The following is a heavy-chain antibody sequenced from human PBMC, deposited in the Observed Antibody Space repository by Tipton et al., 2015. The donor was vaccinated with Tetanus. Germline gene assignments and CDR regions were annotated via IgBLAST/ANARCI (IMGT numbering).Heavy chain of an antibody. CDR1: GGSFSSGDYY. D-gene: IGHD4-17*01. Sequence: GLVKPSETLSLTCSVTGGSFSSGDYYWSWIRKPPGKDLEWIGYIYQTGTTYYNPSLKGRVTLSVDTSKNQFSVRLTSVTAADTAVYYCARVLPVNRAGWGQGTLVTVSS. CDR2: IYQTGTT. J-gene: IGHJ4*02. CDR3: ARVLPVNRAG. V-gene: IGHV4-30-4*01.